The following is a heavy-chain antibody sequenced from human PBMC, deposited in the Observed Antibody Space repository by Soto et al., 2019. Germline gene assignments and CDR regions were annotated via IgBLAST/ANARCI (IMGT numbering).Heavy chain of an antibody. V-gene: IGHV4-61*08. J-gene: IGHJ4*02. Sequence: SETLSLTCSVSGGSVTSGGYHWNWIRQSPGKGLEWIGYMYYTGTTNYNPSLRSRVSILIDTSKNQFSLKLTSVTAADTAIYYCVRDVLGTWGQGTQVTVS. D-gene: IGHD7-27*01. CDR1: GGSVTSGGYH. CDR2: MYYTGTT. CDR3: VRDVLGT.